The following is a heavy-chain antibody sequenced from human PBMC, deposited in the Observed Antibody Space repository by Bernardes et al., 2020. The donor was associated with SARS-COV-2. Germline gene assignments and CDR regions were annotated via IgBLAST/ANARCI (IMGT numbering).Heavy chain of an antibody. J-gene: IGHJ4*02. CDR1: GFTFSSHW. CDR2: IRLDGSGT. CDR3: ARQIPGAYSGGAY. Sequence: GSLRLSCAASGFTFSSHWMHSVRQAPGKGLVWVSRIRLDGSGTDYADSVTGRFTISRDNTKNMLYLQMNGLIAEDTAVYYCARQIPGAYSGGAYWGQGTLVTVSS. D-gene: IGHD1-26*01. V-gene: IGHV3-74*01.